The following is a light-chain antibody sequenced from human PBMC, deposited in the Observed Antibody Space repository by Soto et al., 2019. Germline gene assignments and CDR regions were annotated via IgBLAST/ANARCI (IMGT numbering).Light chain of an antibody. CDR1: SSDVGAYIY. J-gene: IGLJ2*01. CDR3: SIYAGGNSVI. Sequence: QSALTQPPSASGSPGQSVAISCTGTSSDVGAYIYVSWYQQHPGKAPKLVIYEINKRPSGVPDRFSGSKSGNTASLTVSGLQVEDEADYYCSIYAGGNSVIFGGGTQLTVL. CDR2: EIN. V-gene: IGLV2-8*01.